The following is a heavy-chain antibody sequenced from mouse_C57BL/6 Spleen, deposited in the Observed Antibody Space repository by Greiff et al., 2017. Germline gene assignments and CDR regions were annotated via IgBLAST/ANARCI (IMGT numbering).Heavy chain of an antibody. D-gene: IGHD1-1*01. CDR1: GYTFTSYW. CDR2: IDPNSGGT. Sequence: QVQLQQPGAELVKPGASVKLSCKASGYTFTSYWLHWVKQRPGRGLEWIGRIDPNSGGTKYNEKFKSKATLTVDNSSRTAYMQLSSVTSEDSAVYYWARWDGSSYWYFDVWGTGTTVTVSS. V-gene: IGHV1-72*01. CDR3: ARWDGSSYWYFDV. J-gene: IGHJ1*03.